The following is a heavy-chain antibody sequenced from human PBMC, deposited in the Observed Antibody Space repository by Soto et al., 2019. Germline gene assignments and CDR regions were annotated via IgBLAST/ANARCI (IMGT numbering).Heavy chain of an antibody. Sequence: QVQLVQSGAEVKKPGASVKVSCKASGYTFTSYGISWVRQAPGQGLEWMGWISAYNCNTNYAQKLQGRVTMTTDTSTSTAYMELRSLRSDDTAVYYCARDPILQSIAAAGDFDYWGQGTLVTVSS. D-gene: IGHD6-13*01. CDR2: ISAYNCNT. J-gene: IGHJ4*02. V-gene: IGHV1-18*01. CDR3: ARDPILQSIAAAGDFDY. CDR1: GYTFTSYG.